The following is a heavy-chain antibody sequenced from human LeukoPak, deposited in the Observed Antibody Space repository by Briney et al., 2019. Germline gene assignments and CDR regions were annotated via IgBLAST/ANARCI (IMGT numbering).Heavy chain of an antibody. CDR1: GGSFSGYY. CDR3: ARLQWARLEDAFDI. Sequence: SETLSLTCAVYGGSFSGYYWSWIRQPPGKGLEWIGEINHSGSTNYNPSLKSRVTIFVDTSKNQFSLKLSSVTAADTAVYYCARLQWARLEDAFDIWGQGTMVTVSS. J-gene: IGHJ3*02. CDR2: INHSGST. D-gene: IGHD6-19*01. V-gene: IGHV4-34*01.